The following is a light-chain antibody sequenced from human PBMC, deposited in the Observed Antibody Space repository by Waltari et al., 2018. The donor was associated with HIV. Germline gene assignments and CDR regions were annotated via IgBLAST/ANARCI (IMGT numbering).Light chain of an antibody. J-gene: IGKJ2*01. CDR1: ESVYTY. CDR2: GAS. V-gene: IGKV1-39*01. CDR3: QQSYNTVVFT. Sequence: IRLTQFPSSLSASVGDRVNITCRASESVYTYLHWYQQKPGKAPKILIHGASILQNGVPPRFSGGGYGTEFTLTIDNLRPEDFATYFCQQSYNTVVFTFGQGT.